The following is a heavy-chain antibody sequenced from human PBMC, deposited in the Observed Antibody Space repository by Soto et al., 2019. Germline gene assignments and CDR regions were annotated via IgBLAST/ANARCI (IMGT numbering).Heavy chain of an antibody. V-gene: IGHV1-69*12. J-gene: IGHJ6*02. Sequence: QVQLVQSGAEVKKPGSSVKVSCKASGGTFSSYAISWVRQAPGQGLEWMGGIIPIFGTANYAQKFQGRVTITAXXSXSXXYMELSSLRSEDTAVYYCARDGRDGRSGYYYGMDVWGQGTTVTVSS. CDR3: ARDGRDGRSGYYYGMDV. D-gene: IGHD1-26*01. CDR2: IIPIFGTA. CDR1: GGTFSSYA.